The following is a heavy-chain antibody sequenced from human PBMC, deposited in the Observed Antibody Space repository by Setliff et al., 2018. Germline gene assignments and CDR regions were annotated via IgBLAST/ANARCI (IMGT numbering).Heavy chain of an antibody. D-gene: IGHD1-1*01. V-gene: IGHV1-69-2*01. CDR2: IDPRDDYT. CDR1: GYSFSDFY. Sequence: ASVKVSCKASGYSFSDFYMHWVRQVPGEGLEALGRIDPRDDYTVYAERFKDRLTITADTSTDTSYMEMSSLRFEDTAVYYCAIDFGPTGTPYHWGQGTPVTVSS. CDR3: AIDFGPTGTPYH. J-gene: IGHJ4*02.